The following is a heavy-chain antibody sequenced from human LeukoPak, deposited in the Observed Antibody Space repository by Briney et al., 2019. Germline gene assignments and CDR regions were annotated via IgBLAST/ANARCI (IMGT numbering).Heavy chain of an antibody. Sequence: ASVKVSCKASGYTFTSYYMHWVRQAPGQGLEWMGIINPSGGSTSYAQKFQGRVTMTGDTSTSTVYMELSSLRSEDTAVYYCARGFPGTRKWLLLQYNWFDPWGQGTLVTVSS. CDR3: ARGFPGTRKWLLLQYNWFDP. V-gene: IGHV1-46*01. CDR2: INPSGGST. CDR1: GYTFTSYY. J-gene: IGHJ5*02. D-gene: IGHD3-22*01.